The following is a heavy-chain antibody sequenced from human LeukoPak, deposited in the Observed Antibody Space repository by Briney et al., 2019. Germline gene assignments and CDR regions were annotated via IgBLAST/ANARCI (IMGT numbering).Heavy chain of an antibody. Sequence: PSETLSLTCAVYGGSFSGYYWSWIRQPPGKGLEWIGEINHSGSTNYNPSLKSRVTISVDTSKSQFSLKLNSMTAADTAVYYCARGAQTYYDKAPVDYWGQRTLVTVSS. CDR2: INHSGST. CDR1: GGSFSGYY. D-gene: IGHD3-22*01. J-gene: IGHJ4*02. V-gene: IGHV4-34*01. CDR3: ARGAQTYYDKAPVDY.